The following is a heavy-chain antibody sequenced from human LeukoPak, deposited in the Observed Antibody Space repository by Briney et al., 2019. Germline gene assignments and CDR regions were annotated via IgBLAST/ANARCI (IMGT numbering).Heavy chain of an antibody. Sequence: PGRSLRLSCAASGFTFSSYSMNWVRQAPGKGLEWVSSISSSSSYIYYADSVKGRFTISRDNAKNSLYLQMNSLRAEDTAVYYCARGRVAAAGTQPTLYWGQGTLVTVSS. CDR2: ISSSSSYI. D-gene: IGHD6-13*01. CDR3: ARGRVAAAGTQPTLY. V-gene: IGHV3-21*01. CDR1: GFTFSSYS. J-gene: IGHJ4*02.